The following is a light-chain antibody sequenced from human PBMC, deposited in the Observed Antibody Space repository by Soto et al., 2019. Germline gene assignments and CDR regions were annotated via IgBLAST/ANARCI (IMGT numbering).Light chain of an antibody. CDR3: SSFRSSSTSYV. J-gene: IGLJ1*01. Sequence: QSVLTQPASVSGSPGQSITISCTGTSSEIGDSNYVSWYQQHPGKAPKLVIYDVSNRPSGVSNRSSGSKSANTASLTISGLQAEDEADYYCSSFRSSSTSYVFGTGTKVTVL. CDR1: SSEIGDSNY. V-gene: IGLV2-14*03. CDR2: DVS.